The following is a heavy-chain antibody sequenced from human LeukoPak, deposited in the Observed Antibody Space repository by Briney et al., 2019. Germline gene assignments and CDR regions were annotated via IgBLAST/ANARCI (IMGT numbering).Heavy chain of an antibody. CDR2: ISAYNGNT. CDR3: ARDRGQQHEYPTGWDY. V-gene: IGHV1-18*01. D-gene: IGHD6-13*01. CDR1: GYTFTSYG. J-gene: IGHJ4*02. Sequence: ASVKVSCKASGYTFTSYGISWVRQAPGQGLEWMGWISAYNGNTNYAQKLQGRVTMTTDTSTSTAYMELRSLRSDDTAVYYCARDRGQQHEYPTGWDYWGQGTLVTVSS.